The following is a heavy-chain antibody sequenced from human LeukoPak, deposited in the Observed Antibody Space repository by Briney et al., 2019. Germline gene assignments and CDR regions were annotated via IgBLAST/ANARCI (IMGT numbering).Heavy chain of an antibody. CDR1: GFTFSDYT. CDR3: ARAIAVAGPYYFDY. CDR2: IGSVTTYI. J-gene: IGHJ4*02. Sequence: GGSLRLSCAASGFTFSDYTMNWVRQAPGKGLEWVSSIGSVTTYIYYADSVKGRFTISRDNAKNSLSLQMNSLRAEDTAVYYCARAIAVAGPYYFDYWSQGTLVTVSS. V-gene: IGHV3-21*01. D-gene: IGHD6-19*01.